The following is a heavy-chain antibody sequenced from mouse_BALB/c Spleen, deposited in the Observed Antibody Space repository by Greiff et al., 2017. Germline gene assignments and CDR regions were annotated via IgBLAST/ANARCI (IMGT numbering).Heavy chain of an antibody. J-gene: IGHJ4*01. Sequence: EVQLVESGPGLVKPSQSLSLTCSVTGYSITSGYYWNWIRQFPGNKLEWMGYISYDGSNNYNPSLKNRISITRDTSKNQFFLKLNSVTTEDTATYYCARDDYGSSWAMDYWGQGTSVTVSS. CDR2: ISYDGSN. V-gene: IGHV3-6*02. CDR3: ARDDYGSSWAMDY. CDR1: GYSITSGYY. D-gene: IGHD1-1*01.